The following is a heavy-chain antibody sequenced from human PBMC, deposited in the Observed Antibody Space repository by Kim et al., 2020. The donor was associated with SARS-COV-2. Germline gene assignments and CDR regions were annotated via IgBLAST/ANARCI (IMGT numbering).Heavy chain of an antibody. CDR2: ITPMLDVA. CDR1: GGIFTNYP. CDR3: ARRCLGLSCPKGVSLDS. V-gene: IGHV1-69*10. D-gene: IGHD2-8*01. Sequence: SVKVSCKASGGIFTNYPISWLRRAPGQGLEWMGRITPMLDVANYAQRFQGRLTITADKSTSTAYMELGSLTSDDTAVYYCARRCLGLSCPKGVSLDSWGQGTLVTVS. J-gene: IGHJ4*02.